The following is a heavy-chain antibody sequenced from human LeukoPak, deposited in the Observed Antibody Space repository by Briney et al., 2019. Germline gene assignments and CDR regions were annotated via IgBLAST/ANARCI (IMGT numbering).Heavy chain of an antibody. CDR3: ARGSVSRVTVQQLVPKPRYYYYYGMDV. D-gene: IGHD6-13*01. Sequence: SQTLSLTCAISGDSVSSNSAAWNWIRQSPSRGLEWLVRTYYRAKGYNDYAVSVKSRITINPDTSKNQFSLQLNSVTPEETAVYYCARGSVSRVTVQQLVPKPRYYYYYGMDVWGQGTTVTVSS. V-gene: IGHV6-1*01. CDR1: GDSVSSNSAA. J-gene: IGHJ6*02. CDR2: TYYRAKGYN.